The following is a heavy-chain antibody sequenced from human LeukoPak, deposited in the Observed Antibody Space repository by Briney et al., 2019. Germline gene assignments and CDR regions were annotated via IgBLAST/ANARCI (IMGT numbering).Heavy chain of an antibody. CDR2: ISSSSSYI. V-gene: IGHV3-21*01. CDR1: GFTFSSYS. Sequence: GGSLRLSCAASGFTFSSYSMNWVRQAPGKGLEWVSSISSSSSYIYYADSVKGRFTIPRDNAKNSLYLQMNSLRAEDTAVYYCAREGVVTGIDYXGQGTLVTVSS. J-gene: IGHJ4*02. D-gene: IGHD2-15*01. CDR3: AREGVVTGIDY.